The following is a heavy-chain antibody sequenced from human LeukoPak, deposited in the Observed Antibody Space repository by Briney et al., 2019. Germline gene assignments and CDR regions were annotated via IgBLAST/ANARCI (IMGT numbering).Heavy chain of an antibody. V-gene: IGHV1-69*13. J-gene: IGHJ4*02. D-gene: IGHD5/OR15-5a*01. CDR3: ARVPGRGVYPYFDY. CDR1: GGTFSSYA. Sequence: SVKVSCKASGGTFSSYAISWVRQAPGQGLEWMGGIIPIFGTANYAQKFQGRVTITADESTSTAYMELSSLRSEDTAVNYCARVPGRGVYPYFDYWGQGTLVTVSS. CDR2: IIPIFGTA.